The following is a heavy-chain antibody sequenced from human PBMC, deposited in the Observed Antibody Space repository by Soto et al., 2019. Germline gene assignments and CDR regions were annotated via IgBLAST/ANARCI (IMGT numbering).Heavy chain of an antibody. CDR1: GGSISSGGYY. V-gene: IGHV4-31*03. J-gene: IGHJ6*02. CDR3: ARDRLWFERKKSYYYYGMDV. Sequence: QVQLQESGPGLVKPSQTLSLTCTVSGGSISSGGYYWSWIRQHPGKGLEWIGYIYYSGSTYYNQSLKSRVTISVDTAKNQFSLKLSSVTAADTAVYYCARDRLWFERKKSYYYYGMDVWGQGTTVTVSS. CDR2: IYYSGST. D-gene: IGHD3-10*01.